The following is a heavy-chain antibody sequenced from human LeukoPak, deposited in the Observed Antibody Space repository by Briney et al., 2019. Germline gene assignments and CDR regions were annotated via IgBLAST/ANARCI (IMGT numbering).Heavy chain of an antibody. CDR1: GYTFTGSY. V-gene: IGHV1-2*06. J-gene: IGHJ3*02. Sequence: ASVKVSCKASGYTFTGSYINWVRQAPGQGLEWMGRINPNSGDTNVAQKFQGRVTLTRDTSISTSYMALSRLRSDDTAVYFCAKVREVGTNIEVVVVDISGAFDMWGQGTKVTVSS. CDR2: INPNSGDT. D-gene: IGHD2-15*01. CDR3: AKVREVGTNIEVVVVDISGAFDM.